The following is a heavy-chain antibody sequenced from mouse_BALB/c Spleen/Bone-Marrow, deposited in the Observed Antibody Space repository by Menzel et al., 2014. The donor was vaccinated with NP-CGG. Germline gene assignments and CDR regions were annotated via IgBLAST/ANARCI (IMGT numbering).Heavy chain of an antibody. V-gene: IGHV1-54*01. Sequence: VKVVESGAELVRPGTSVKVSCKASGYAFTNYLIEWVKQRPGQGLEWIGVINPGSGGANYNEKFKGKATLTADKSSSTAYMQLSSLTSDDSAVYFCAREWTARAVDYWGQGTTLTVPS. D-gene: IGHD3-2*01. CDR2: INPGSGGA. CDR1: GYAFTNYL. J-gene: IGHJ2*01. CDR3: AREWTARAVDY.